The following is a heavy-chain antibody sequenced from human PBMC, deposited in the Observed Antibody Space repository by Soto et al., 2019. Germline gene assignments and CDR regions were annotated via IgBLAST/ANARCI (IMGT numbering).Heavy chain of an antibody. CDR3: ARGLSLGVVIPFDY. D-gene: IGHD3-3*01. J-gene: IGHJ4*02. CDR2: IYYSGST. Sequence: ASETLTLTCTVTGDSISSYYWSWIRQPPGKGLEWIGYIYYSGSTNYNPSLKSRVTISVDTSKNQFSLKLSSVTAADTAVYYCARGLSLGVVIPFDYWGQGTLVTVSS. CDR1: GDSISSYY. V-gene: IGHV4-59*01.